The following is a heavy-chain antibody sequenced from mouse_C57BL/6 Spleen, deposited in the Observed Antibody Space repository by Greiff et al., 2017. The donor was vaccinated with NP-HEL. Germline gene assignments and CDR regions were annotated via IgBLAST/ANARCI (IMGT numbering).Heavy chain of an antibody. D-gene: IGHD2-3*01. Sequence: QVQLKQSGAELVKPGASVKMSCKASGYTFTSYWITWVKQRPGQGLEWIGDIYPGSGSTNYNEKFKSKATLTVDTSSSTAYMQLSSLTSEDSAVYYCARNPLYESFDYWGQGTTLTVSS. CDR2: IYPGSGST. CDR3: ARNPLYESFDY. V-gene: IGHV1-55*01. CDR1: GYTFTSYW. J-gene: IGHJ2*01.